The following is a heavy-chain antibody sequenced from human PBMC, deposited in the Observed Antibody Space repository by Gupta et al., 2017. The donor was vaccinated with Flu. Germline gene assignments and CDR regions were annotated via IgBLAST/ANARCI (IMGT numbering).Heavy chain of an antibody. Sequence: VQLVQSGGGGVQQGQSLRLSCTGSGFRSSDHAMHVILRGPGKGLEWVASIRYDASQRFYADSVKGRFVISSDNYKNLLSLQMDRLGAADTDVYYCARGADGFRHVHLSWFDPWGQGSLVTVSS. CDR1: GFRSSDHA. D-gene: IGHD3-10*01. J-gene: IGHJ5*02. CDR3: ARGADGFRHVHLSWFDP. V-gene: IGHV3-33*01. CDR2: IRYDASQR.